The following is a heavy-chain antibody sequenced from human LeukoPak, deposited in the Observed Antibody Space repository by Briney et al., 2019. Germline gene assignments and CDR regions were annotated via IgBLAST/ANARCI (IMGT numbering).Heavy chain of an antibody. CDR2: ISGSGGST. V-gene: IGHV3-23*01. Sequence: PGGSLRLSCAASGFTFSSYAMSWVRQAPGKGLEWVSAISGSGGSTYYADSVKGRFTTSRDNSKNTLYLQMNSLRAEDTAVYYCAKVGYSSSCLDYWGQGTLVTVSS. J-gene: IGHJ4*02. D-gene: IGHD6-13*01. CDR1: GFTFSSYA. CDR3: AKVGYSSSCLDY.